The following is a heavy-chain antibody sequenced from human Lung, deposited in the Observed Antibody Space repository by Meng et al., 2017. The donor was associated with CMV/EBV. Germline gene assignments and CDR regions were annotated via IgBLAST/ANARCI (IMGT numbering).Heavy chain of an antibody. CDR1: GDTFTSYG. D-gene: IGHD3-22*01. Sequence: ASXXVSXKASGDTFTSYGFTWVRLAPGQGLEWVGWISAYNDNTNYAQRLQGRVSMTTDTTTSTAYMELRSLRSDDTAVYYCASKVEPYYYDRSGYLNWGQGTLVTVSS. V-gene: IGHV1-18*01. CDR2: ISAYNDNT. CDR3: ASKVEPYYYDRSGYLN. J-gene: IGHJ4*02.